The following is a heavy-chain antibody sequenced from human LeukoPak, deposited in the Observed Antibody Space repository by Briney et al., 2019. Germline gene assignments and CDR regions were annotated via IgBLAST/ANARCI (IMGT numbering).Heavy chain of an antibody. CDR2: ISSSSSYI. CDR1: GFTFSSHS. D-gene: IGHD3-10*01. V-gene: IGHV3-21*01. Sequence: PGGSLRLSCAASGFTFSSHSMNWVSQAPGKWLEWDSSISSSSSYIYYADSVKGRFTISRDNAKNSLYLQMNSLRAEDTAVYYCARDRAVRGVDFDYWGQGTLVTVSS. J-gene: IGHJ4*02. CDR3: ARDRAVRGVDFDY.